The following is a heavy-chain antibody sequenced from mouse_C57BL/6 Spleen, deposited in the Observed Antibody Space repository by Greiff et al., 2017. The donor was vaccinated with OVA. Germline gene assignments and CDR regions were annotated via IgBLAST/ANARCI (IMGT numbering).Heavy chain of an antibody. J-gene: IGHJ1*03. CDR3: ARDGSSPWYFDV. D-gene: IGHD1-1*01. CDR2: ISDGGSYT. CDR1: GFTFSSYA. V-gene: IGHV5-4*01. Sequence: EVKVEESGGGLVKPGGSLKLSCAASGFTFSSYAMSWVRQTPEKRLEWVATISDGGSYTYYPDNVKGRFTISRDNAKNNLYLQMSHLKSEDTAMYYCARDGSSPWYFDVWGTGTTVTVSS.